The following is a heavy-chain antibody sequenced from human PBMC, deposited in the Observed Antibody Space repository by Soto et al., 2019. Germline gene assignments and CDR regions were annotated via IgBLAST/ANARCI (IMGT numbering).Heavy chain of an antibody. CDR3: ARRIRSGYYDFWSGYYEWFDY. J-gene: IGHJ4*02. V-gene: IGHV4-59*01. D-gene: IGHD3-3*01. CDR1: GGSISSYY. CDR2: IYYSGST. Sequence: PSETLSLTCTVSGGSISSYYWSWIRQPPGKGLEWIGYIYYSGSTNYNPSLKSRVTISVDTSKNQFSLKLSSVTAADTAVYYCARRIRSGYYDFWSGYYEWFDYWGQGTLVTVSS.